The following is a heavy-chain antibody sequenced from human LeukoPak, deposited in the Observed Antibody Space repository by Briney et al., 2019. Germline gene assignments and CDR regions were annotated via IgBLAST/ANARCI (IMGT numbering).Heavy chain of an antibody. CDR2: INHSGST. D-gene: IGHD4-17*01. Sequence: SETLSLTCAVYGGSFSGYYWSWIRRPPGKGLEWIGEINHSGSTNYNPSLKSRVTISVDTSKNQFSLKLSSVTAADTAVYYCARGGDGQYYYYGMDVWGKGTTVTVSS. CDR1: GGSFSGYY. V-gene: IGHV4-34*01. J-gene: IGHJ6*04. CDR3: ARGGDGQYYYYGMDV.